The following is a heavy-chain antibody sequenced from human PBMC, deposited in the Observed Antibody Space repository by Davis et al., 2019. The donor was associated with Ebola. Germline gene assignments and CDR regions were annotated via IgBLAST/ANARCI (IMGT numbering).Heavy chain of an antibody. Sequence: SETLSLTCAVYGRSSTGYYWSWIRQPPGKGLEWIGEINHSGSTNYNPSLKSRVTISIDTSKHQFSLKLSSVTAAATAVYYCASSVFGVVINPYYFEYWAQGTLVTVSS. D-gene: IGHD3-3*01. CDR1: GRSSTGYY. CDR3: ASSVFGVVINPYYFEY. V-gene: IGHV4-34*01. CDR2: INHSGST. J-gene: IGHJ4*02.